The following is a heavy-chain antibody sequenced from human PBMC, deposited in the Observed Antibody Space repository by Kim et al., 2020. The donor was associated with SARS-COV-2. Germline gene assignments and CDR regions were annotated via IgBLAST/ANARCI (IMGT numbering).Heavy chain of an antibody. CDR3: AKDPLYGSGSYYNERGWFDP. J-gene: IGHJ5*02. D-gene: IGHD3-10*01. CDR1: GFTFSSYA. CDR2: ISGSGGST. Sequence: GGSLRLSCAASGFTFSSYAMSWVRQAPGKGLEWVSAISGSGGSTYYADSVKGRFTISRDNSKNTLYLQMNSLRAEDTAVYYCAKDPLYGSGSYYNERGWFDPWGQGTLVTVSS. V-gene: IGHV3-23*01.